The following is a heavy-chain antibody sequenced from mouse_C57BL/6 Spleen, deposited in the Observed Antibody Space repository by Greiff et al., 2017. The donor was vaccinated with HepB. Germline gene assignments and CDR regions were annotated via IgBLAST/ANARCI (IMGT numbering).Heavy chain of an antibody. CDR2: INPSTGGT. CDR3: ARDYYGSSYLYFDV. V-gene: IGHV1-42*01. J-gene: IGHJ1*03. CDR1: GYSFTGYY. D-gene: IGHD1-1*01. Sequence: EVQLQQSGPELVKPGASVKISCKASGYSFTGYYMNWVKQSPEKSLEWIGEINPSTGGTTYNQKFKAKATLTVDKSSSTAYMQLKSLTSEDSAVYYCARDYYGSSYLYFDVWGTGTTVTVSS.